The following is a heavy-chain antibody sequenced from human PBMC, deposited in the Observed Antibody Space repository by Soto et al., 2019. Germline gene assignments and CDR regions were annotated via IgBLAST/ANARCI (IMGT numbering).Heavy chain of an antibody. D-gene: IGHD3-10*01. Sequence: GGSLRLSCAASGLTFSSYSMNWVRQAPGKGLEWVSYISSSSSTIYYADSVKGRFTISRDNAKNSLYLQMNSLRDEDTAVYYCARVRGSGSYYPDEFDYWGQGTLVTVSS. CDR3: ARVRGSGSYYPDEFDY. V-gene: IGHV3-48*02. CDR1: GLTFSSYS. CDR2: ISSSSSTI. J-gene: IGHJ4*02.